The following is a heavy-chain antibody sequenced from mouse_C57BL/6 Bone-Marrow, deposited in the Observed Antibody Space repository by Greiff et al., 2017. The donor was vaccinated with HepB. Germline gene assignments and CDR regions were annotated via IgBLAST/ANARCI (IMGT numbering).Heavy chain of an antibody. CDR3: ARSGSSYLPWFAY. Sequence: VQLQQSGAELVKPGASVKLSCKASGYTFTSYWMQWVKQRPGQGLEWIGEIDPSDSYTNYNQKFKGKATLTVDTSSSTAYMQLSSLTSEDSAVYYCARSGSSYLPWFAYWGQGTLVTVSA. CDR1: GYTFTSYW. V-gene: IGHV1-50*01. J-gene: IGHJ3*01. CDR2: IDPSDSYT. D-gene: IGHD1-1*01.